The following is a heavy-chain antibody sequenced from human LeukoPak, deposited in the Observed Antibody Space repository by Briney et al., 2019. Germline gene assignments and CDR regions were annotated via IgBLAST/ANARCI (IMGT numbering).Heavy chain of an antibody. D-gene: IGHD1-26*01. V-gene: IGHV3-48*01. CDR2: ISSSGSTI. Sequence: PGGSLRLSCAASGFTFSSYSMNWVRQAPGKGLEWVSYISSSGSTIYYADSLKGRFTISRDNAKNSLYLQMNSLRAEDTAVYYCARDGNRSYFPKYFDYWGQGTLVTVSS. CDR3: ARDGNRSYFPKYFDY. J-gene: IGHJ4*02. CDR1: GFTFSSYS.